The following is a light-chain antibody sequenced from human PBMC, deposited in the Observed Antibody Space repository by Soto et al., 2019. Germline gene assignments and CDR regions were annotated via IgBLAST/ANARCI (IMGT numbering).Light chain of an antibody. Sequence: QSVLTQPASVSGSPGQSITISCTGTSSDVGVYNFVSWYQHHPGKAPKLIIYEVSNRPSGVSNRFSGSKSGNTASLTISGLQAEDEADYYCSSYTSTNTLGVFGGGTKLTVL. V-gene: IGLV2-14*01. CDR2: EVS. J-gene: IGLJ3*02. CDR3: SSYTSTNTLGV. CDR1: SSDVGVYNF.